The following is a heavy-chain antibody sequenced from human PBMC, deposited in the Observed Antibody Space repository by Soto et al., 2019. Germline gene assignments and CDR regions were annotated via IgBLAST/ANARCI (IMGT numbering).Heavy chain of an antibody. J-gene: IGHJ5*02. D-gene: IGHD2-15*01. CDR1: GFTFSSYI. Sequence: PWGSLRLSCAASGFTFSSYIMNWVRQAPGKGLEWVSSISSSSIYYADSVKGRFTISRDNAKNSLYLQMNSLRAEDTAVYYCARDPSSEAGPRAFNWFDPWGQGTLVTVSP. CDR2: ISSSSI. CDR3: ARDPSSEAGPRAFNWFDP. V-gene: IGHV3-21*01.